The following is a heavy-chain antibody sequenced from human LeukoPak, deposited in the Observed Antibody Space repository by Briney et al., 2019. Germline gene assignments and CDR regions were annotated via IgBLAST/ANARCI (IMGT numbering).Heavy chain of an antibody. CDR1: GFSIGTYW. J-gene: IGHJ5*02. V-gene: IGHV3-7*01. CDR3: ARTQLNGSRAP. CDR2: INQDGSGK. Sequence: GGSLRLSCAASGFSIGTYWMTWARQVPGKGLEWMADINQDGSGKSYVDSVKGRFTISRDNAKNSLYLQMNGLRADDTAVYYCARTQLNGSRAPWGQGTPVTVSS. D-gene: IGHD3-10*01.